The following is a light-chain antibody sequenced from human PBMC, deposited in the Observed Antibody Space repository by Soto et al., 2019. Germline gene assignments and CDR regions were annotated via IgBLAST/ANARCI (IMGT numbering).Light chain of an antibody. CDR2: LGS. CDR1: QSLLHNHGYNN. V-gene: IGKV2-28*01. J-gene: IGKJ2*01. CDR3: MQALQTPYT. Sequence: DIVVTQSPLSLPVTPGEPASISCRSSQSLLHNHGYNNLDWYLQKPWQSPQLLIYLGSNRASGVTDRFSGSGAGTDFTLKISRVEAEDVGVYYCMQALQTPYTCGQGTKLEIK.